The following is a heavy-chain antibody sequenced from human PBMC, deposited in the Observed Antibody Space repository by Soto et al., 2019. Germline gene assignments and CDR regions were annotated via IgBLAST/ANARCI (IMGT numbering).Heavy chain of an antibody. CDR3: ARAAYSSGWPRYCYGMDV. V-gene: IGHV6-1*01. J-gene: IGHJ6*02. CDR1: GDSVSSNSAA. Sequence: SQTLSLTCAISGDSVSSNSAAWNWIRQSPSRGLEWLGRTYYRSKWYNDYAVSVKSRITINPDTSKNQFSLQLNSVTPEDTAVYYCARAAYSSGWPRYCYGMDVWGQGTTVTVSS. CDR2: TYYRSKWYN. D-gene: IGHD6-19*01.